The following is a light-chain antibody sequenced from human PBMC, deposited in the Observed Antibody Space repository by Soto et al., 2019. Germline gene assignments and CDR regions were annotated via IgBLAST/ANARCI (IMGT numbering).Light chain of an antibody. Sequence: QSVLTQPASVSGSPGQSITISCTGTSSDIGNYNYVSWYRQYPGKAPKLMIYEVSNRPAGVSNRLSGSKSGNTASLTISGLQAEDEADYYCSSYTSSSPYVFGTGTRSPS. CDR3: SSYTSSSPYV. J-gene: IGLJ1*01. CDR1: SSDIGNYNY. V-gene: IGLV2-14*01. CDR2: EVS.